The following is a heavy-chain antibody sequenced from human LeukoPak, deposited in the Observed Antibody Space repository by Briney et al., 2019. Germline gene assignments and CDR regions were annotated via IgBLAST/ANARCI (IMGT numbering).Heavy chain of an antibody. D-gene: IGHD3-22*01. CDR1: GGSISTYF. Sequence: SETLSLTCTVSGGSISTYFWSWIRQPPGKGLEWIGDIYYSGSTNYNPSLKSRVTISVDTSKNQFSLKLSSVTAADTAVYYCARCWARNYYDSSGYYSHRAFDIWGQGTMVTVSS. CDR2: IYYSGST. V-gene: IGHV4-59*12. CDR3: ARCWARNYYDSSGYYSHRAFDI. J-gene: IGHJ3*02.